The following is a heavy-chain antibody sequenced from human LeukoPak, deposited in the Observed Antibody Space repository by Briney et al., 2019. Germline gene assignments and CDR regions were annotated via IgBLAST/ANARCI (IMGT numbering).Heavy chain of an antibody. V-gene: IGHV4-61*01. CDR2: IYYSGST. J-gene: IGHJ4*02. Sequence: PSETLSLTCTVSGGSISSGYHYWNWIRQPPGKGLEWIGFIYYSGSTNYNPSLKSRVTISVDTSKNQFSLKLTSVTAADTAVYYCARAAGGVTQFFDSWGQGTLVTVSS. CDR1: GGSISSGYHY. CDR3: ARAAGGVTQFFDS. D-gene: IGHD3-10*01.